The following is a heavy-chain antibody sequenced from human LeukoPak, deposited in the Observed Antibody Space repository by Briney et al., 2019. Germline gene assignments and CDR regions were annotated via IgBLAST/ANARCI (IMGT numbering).Heavy chain of an antibody. CDR3: VYGDSLEY. D-gene: IGHD4-17*01. V-gene: IGHV3-74*01. CDR2: INSDGSST. CDR1: GFTFSNYW. J-gene: IGHJ4*02. Sequence: GRSLRLSCAVAGFTFSNYWMHWVRHAPGNGLGWVSRINSDGSSTHYADSVKGRFAISRDNAKNTLYLQMNSLRAEDTAVYYCVYGDSLEYWGQGTLVTVSS.